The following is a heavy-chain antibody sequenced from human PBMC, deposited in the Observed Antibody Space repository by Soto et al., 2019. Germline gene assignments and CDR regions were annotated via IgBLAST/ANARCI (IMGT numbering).Heavy chain of an antibody. D-gene: IGHD3-9*01. CDR3: AKDLAGEPTDYEILTGYYDS. Sequence: GGSLRLSCAASGFTFSSYAMSWVRQAPGKGLEWVSAISGSGGSTYYADSVKGRFTISRDDSKNTLYLKMNSLRAEETDVYYGAKDLAGEPTDYEILTGYYDSWGQGTLVTVSS. CDR1: GFTFSSYA. CDR2: ISGSGGST. V-gene: IGHV3-23*01. J-gene: IGHJ4*02.